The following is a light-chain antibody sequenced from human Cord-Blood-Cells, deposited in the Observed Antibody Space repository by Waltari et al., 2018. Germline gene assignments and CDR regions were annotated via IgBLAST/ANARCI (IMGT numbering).Light chain of an antibody. V-gene: IGKV4-1*01. CDR3: QQYYSTPPYT. Sequence: DIVMTQSPDSLAVSLGERATINCKSSQSVLYSSNNKNYLAWYQQKPGQPPKLLIYWASTRESWVPDRFSGSGSGTDFTLTISNLQAEDVAVYYCQQYYSTPPYTFGQGTKLEIK. CDR2: WAS. CDR1: QSVLYSSNNKNY. J-gene: IGKJ2*01.